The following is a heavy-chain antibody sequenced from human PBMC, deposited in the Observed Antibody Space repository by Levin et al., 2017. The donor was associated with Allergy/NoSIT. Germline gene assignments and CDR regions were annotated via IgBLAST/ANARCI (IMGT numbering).Heavy chain of an antibody. Sequence: GESLKISCQASGYSFTSFWFGWVRQRPGKGLEWMGLIFPSDSDTRVSPSFQGQIIMSVDKSISTAYLQWSSLTASDTGMYYCARRASDGSNSFDHWGQGTLVAVSP. J-gene: IGHJ4*02. CDR2: IFPSDSDT. D-gene: IGHD3-10*01. CDR1: GYSFTSFW. V-gene: IGHV5-51*01. CDR3: ARRASDGSNSFDH.